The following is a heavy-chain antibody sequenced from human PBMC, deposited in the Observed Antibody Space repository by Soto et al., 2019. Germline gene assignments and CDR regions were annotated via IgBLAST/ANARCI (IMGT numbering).Heavy chain of an antibody. CDR3: AINGVRQPGGIDY. CDR1: GGTFSSYS. Sequence: QVPLVQSGAEVKKPGSSVKVSCKASGGTFSSYSINWVRKAPGQVLEWMGEIIPIFGTANYAQKFQGRDTITADESTSTAYTELTSLRSEDTVVYYCAINGVRQPGGIDYWGQGTVVTVPS. J-gene: IGHJ4*02. CDR2: IIPIFGTA. V-gene: IGHV1-69*01. D-gene: IGHD2-8*01.